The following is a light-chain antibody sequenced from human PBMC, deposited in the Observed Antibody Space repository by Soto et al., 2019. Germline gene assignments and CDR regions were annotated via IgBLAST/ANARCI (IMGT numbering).Light chain of an antibody. CDR1: SSDVGGSDY. CDR2: DVR. V-gene: IGLV2-14*03. J-gene: IGLJ2*01. CDR3: ISSTTRSTSHVV. Sequence: QSALTQPASVSGSPGQSITISCTGTSSDVGGSDYVSWYQQLPGKAPTLIISDVRIRPSGVSNRFSGSTSGNTASLTISGLQAEDEADYYCISSTTRSTSHVVFGGGTKLTVL.